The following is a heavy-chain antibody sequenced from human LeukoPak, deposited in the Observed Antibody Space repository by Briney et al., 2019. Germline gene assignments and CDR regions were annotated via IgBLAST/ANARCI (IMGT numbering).Heavy chain of an antibody. CDR1: GYTFRSYG. J-gene: IGHJ4*02. CDR3: ARALREYSSSWFSDF. Sequence: ASVKVSCKASGYTFRSYGISWVRQAPGQGLEWMGWISPYSGSTNYPQKFQGRVTVTTDTSTSTAYMELRSLRSDGTAVYFCARALREYSSSWFSDFWGQGTLVTVSS. D-gene: IGHD6-13*01. CDR2: ISPYSGST. V-gene: IGHV1-18*01.